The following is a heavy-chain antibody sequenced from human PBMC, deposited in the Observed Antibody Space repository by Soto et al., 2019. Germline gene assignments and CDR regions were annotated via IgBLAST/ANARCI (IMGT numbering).Heavy chain of an antibody. Sequence: EVQLLESGGGLVQPGGSLRLSCAASGFTFSSYAMSWVRQAPGQGLEWVSAISGSGGSTYYADSVKGRFTISRDNSKNTLYLQMNSLRAEDTAVYYCAKSPQLRYFDWLLLPFDYWGQGTLVTVSS. CDR3: AKSPQLRYFDWLLLPFDY. J-gene: IGHJ4*02. CDR1: GFTFSSYA. V-gene: IGHV3-23*01. CDR2: ISGSGGST. D-gene: IGHD3-9*01.